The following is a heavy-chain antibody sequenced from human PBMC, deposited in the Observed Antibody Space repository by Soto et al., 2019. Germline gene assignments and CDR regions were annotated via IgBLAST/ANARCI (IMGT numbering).Heavy chain of an antibody. D-gene: IGHD3-9*01. CDR2: IYYSGST. CDR3: ASYELVRYFDWLPRAFDI. CDR1: GGSIRSSSYY. V-gene: IGHV4-39*01. Sequence: QLQLQESGPGLVKPSETLPLTCTVSGGSIRSSSYYWGWIRQPPGKGLEWIGIIYYSGSTYYNPSLKSRVTITVDTANTECSLKLRSGTAADTAVYYWASYELVRYFDWLPRAFDIWGQGTMVTVSS. J-gene: IGHJ3*02.